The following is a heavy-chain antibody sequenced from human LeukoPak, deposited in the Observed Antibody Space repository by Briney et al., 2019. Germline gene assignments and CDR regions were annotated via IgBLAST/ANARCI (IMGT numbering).Heavy chain of an antibody. CDR2: ISSSSSTI. V-gene: IGHV3-48*01. Sequence: GGSLRLSCAASGFTVSSNYMSWVRQAPGKGLEWVSYISSSSSTIYYADSVKGRFTISRDNAKNSLYLQMNSLRAEDTAVYYCAKSGYSSPWGQGTLVTVSS. CDR1: GFTVSSNY. CDR3: AKSGYSSP. D-gene: IGHD6-13*01. J-gene: IGHJ5*02.